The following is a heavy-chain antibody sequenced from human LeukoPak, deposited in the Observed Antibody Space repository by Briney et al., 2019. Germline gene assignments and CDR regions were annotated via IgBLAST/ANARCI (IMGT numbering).Heavy chain of an antibody. CDR3: ARSTDFYDSSGFLGDWFDP. D-gene: IGHD3-22*01. Sequence: GSSVKVSCKASGGTFSSYAISWVRQAPGQGLEWMGWISAYNGNTNYAQKLQGRVTMTTDTSTSTAYMELRSLRSDDTAVYYCARSTDFYDSSGFLGDWFDPWGQGTLVTVSS. J-gene: IGHJ5*02. V-gene: IGHV1-18*01. CDR1: GGTFSSYA. CDR2: ISAYNGNT.